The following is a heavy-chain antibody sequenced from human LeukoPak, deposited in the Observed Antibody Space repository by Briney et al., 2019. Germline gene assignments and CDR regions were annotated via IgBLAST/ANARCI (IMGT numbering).Heavy chain of an antibody. Sequence: ASVKVSCKASGGTFSSYAISWVRQAPGQGLEWMAGIIPIFRTVNYAQKFQGRVTITADKSTSTAYMELSSLRSDDTAFYFCARGDSYGYYFDYWGQGTLVTVSS. V-gene: IGHV1-69*06. CDR1: GGTFSSYA. D-gene: IGHD5-18*01. CDR2: IIPIFRTV. CDR3: ARGDSYGYYFDY. J-gene: IGHJ4*02.